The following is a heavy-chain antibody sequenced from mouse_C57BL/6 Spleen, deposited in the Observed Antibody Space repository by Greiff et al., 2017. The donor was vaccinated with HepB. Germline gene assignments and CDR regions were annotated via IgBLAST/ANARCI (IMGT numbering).Heavy chain of an antibody. J-gene: IGHJ4*01. CDR2: ISSGSSTI. CDR1: GFTFSDYG. V-gene: IGHV5-17*01. D-gene: IGHD3-2*02. CDR3: AREGRRQLRVRLYAMDY. Sequence: EVHLVESGGGLVKPGGSLKLSCAASGFTFSDYGMHWVRQAPEKGLEWVAYISSGSSTIYYADTVKGRFTISRDNAKNTLFLQMTSLRSEDTAMYYCAREGRRQLRVRLYAMDYWGQGTSVTVSS.